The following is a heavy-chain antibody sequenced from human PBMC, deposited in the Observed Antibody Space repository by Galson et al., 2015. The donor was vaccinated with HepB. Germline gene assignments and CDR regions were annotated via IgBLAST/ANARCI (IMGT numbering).Heavy chain of an antibody. CDR1: GFTFDDYA. J-gene: IGHJ6*02. Sequence: SLRLSCAASGFTFDDYAMHWVRQAPGKGLEWVSGISWNSGSIGYADSVKGRFTISRDNAKNSLYLQMNSLRAEDTALYYCAKDAFSSTSHYGMDVWGQGTTVTVSS. D-gene: IGHD1-1*01. CDR3: AKDAFSSTSHYGMDV. CDR2: ISWNSGSI. V-gene: IGHV3-9*01.